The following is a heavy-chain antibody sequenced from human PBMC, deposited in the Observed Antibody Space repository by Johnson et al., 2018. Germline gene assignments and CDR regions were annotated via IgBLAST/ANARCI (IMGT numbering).Heavy chain of an antibody. J-gene: IGHJ4*02. CDR3: LGDREGDADMGQGAH. Sequence: VQLVESGGGLVQPGGSLRLSCVVSGFTFSVHGMNWVRQAPGKGLEWVSYIYSSGSTLYAASVKGRFTISRDNAKNSLFLQMNSLRDEDTAVYYCLGDREGDADMGQGAHWGQGTRVTVSS. D-gene: IGHD5-18*01. CDR1: GFTFSVHG. CDR2: IYSSGSTL. V-gene: IGHV3-48*02.